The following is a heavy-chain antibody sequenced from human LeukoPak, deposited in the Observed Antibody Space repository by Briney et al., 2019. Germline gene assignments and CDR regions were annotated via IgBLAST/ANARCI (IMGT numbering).Heavy chain of an antibody. CDR2: IKSKTDGGTT. CDR1: GFTFSNAW. V-gene: IGHV3-15*01. Sequence: GESLTLSCAASGFTFSNAWMSWVRQAPGKGLEWVGRIKSKTDGGTTDYAAPVKGRFTISRDDSRNPLYLQMNSLKTEDTAVYYCTTDRWSIGGSDYWGQGTLVTVSS. CDR3: TTDRWSIGGSDY. D-gene: IGHD3-3*01. J-gene: IGHJ4*02.